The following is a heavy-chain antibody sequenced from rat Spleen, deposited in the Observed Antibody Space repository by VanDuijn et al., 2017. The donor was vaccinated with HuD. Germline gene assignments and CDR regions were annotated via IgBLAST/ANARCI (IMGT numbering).Heavy chain of an antibody. CDR3: TRDYGYNYGVMDA. Sequence: EVQLVESGGGLVQPGRSLKLSCVASGFRFNKYWMNWIRQAPGKGLEWVASITNTGDKIYYPDSVEGRFTISRDNARSTLYLEMDSLRSEDTATYYCTRDYGYNYGVMDAWGQGASVTVSS. CDR2: ITNTGDKI. D-gene: IGHD1-9*01. J-gene: IGHJ4*01. V-gene: IGHV5-31*01. CDR1: GFRFNKYW.